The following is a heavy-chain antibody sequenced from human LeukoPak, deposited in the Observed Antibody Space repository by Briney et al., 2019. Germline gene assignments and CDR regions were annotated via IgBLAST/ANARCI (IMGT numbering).Heavy chain of an antibody. CDR1: GFTFSSYS. J-gene: IGHJ4*02. CDR3: ARDYCSGGRCYSVDH. Sequence: GGSLRLSCAASGFTFSSYSLNWVRQAPGKGLEWGSYITSSSSSIFYADSVKGRFTISRDNAKNSLYLQMNSLRAEDTAMYYCARDYCSGGRCYSVDHWGQGTLVTVSS. V-gene: IGHV3-48*04. D-gene: IGHD2-15*01. CDR2: ITSSSSSI.